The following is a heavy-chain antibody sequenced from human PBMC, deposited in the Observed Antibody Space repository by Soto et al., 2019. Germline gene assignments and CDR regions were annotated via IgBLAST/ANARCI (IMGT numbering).Heavy chain of an antibody. V-gene: IGHV3-15*07. D-gene: IGHD3-3*01. CDR2: IKSKTDGGTT. J-gene: IGHJ4*02. CDR1: GFAVSNAW. Sequence: PGGSLRLSCAASGFAVSNAWMNWVRQAPGKGLEWVGRIKSKTDGGTTDYAALVKGRFVISRDESENTIYLQMSSLGTEDTAIYYCTTDNWYDLWNNYIRFDYWGQGTVVTVSS. CDR3: TTDNWYDLWNNYIRFDY.